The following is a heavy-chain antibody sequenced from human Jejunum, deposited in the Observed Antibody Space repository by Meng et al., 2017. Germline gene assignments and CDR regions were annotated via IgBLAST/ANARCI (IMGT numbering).Heavy chain of an antibody. CDR1: GGTVTSYG. D-gene: IGHD3-22*01. CDR3: ARDLNRYYDGSGDYYFDY. Sequence: SMKVSCKASGGTVTSYGISWVRQAPGQGLEWMGRIIPIFGTTYYAQKFQGRVTITADKSTSTAYMELSSLRSEDTAMYYCARDLNRYYDGSGDYYFDYWGQGTLVTVSS. V-gene: IGHV1-69*06. CDR2: IIPIFGTT. J-gene: IGHJ4*02.